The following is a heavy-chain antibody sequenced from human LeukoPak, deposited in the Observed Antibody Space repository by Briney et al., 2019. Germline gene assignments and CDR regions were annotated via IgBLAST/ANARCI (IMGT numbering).Heavy chain of an antibody. CDR2: ISSSSSYI. J-gene: IGHJ4*02. D-gene: IGHD5-18*01. V-gene: IGHV3-21*01. Sequence: PGGSLRLSCAASGFTFSSYSMNWIRQAPGKGLEWVSSISSSSSYIYYADSVKGRFTISRDNAKNSLYLQMNSLRAEDTAVYYCARDSTTAMVRVRALMDYWGQGTLVTVSS. CDR3: ARDSTTAMVRVRALMDY. CDR1: GFTFSSYS.